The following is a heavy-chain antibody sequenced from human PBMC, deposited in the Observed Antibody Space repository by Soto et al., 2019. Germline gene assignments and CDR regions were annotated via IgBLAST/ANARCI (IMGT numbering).Heavy chain of an antibody. D-gene: IGHD3-3*01. Sequence: GGSLRLSCAASGFTVSSNYMSWVRQAPGKGLEWVSVIYSGGSTYYADSVKGRFTISRDNSKNTLYLQMNSLRAEDTAVYYCARVRTIFGVVIVSYFDYWGQGTLVTVSS. CDR1: GFTVSSNY. CDR2: IYSGGST. V-gene: IGHV3-66*01. CDR3: ARVRTIFGVVIVSYFDY. J-gene: IGHJ4*02.